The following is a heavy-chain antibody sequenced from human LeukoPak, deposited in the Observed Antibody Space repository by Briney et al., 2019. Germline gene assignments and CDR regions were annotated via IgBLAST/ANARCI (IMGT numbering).Heavy chain of an antibody. CDR3: ARHLSGTTMAHYFDH. CDR1: GASISSGRNY. V-gene: IGHV4-39*01. Sequence: KPSETLSLTCTVSGASISSGRNYWGWIRQSPGKGLEWIASLYSSGTTHYNPSLQSRVSVSVDTSKNQFSVRLNSLTAADTAVYYCARHLSGTTMAHYFDHWGQGTVVTVSS. CDR2: LYSSGTT. J-gene: IGHJ4*02. D-gene: IGHD1-1*01.